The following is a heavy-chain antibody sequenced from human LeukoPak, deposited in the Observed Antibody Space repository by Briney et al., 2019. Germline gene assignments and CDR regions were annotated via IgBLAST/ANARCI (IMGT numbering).Heavy chain of an antibody. CDR3: AKDTLADNWFDP. V-gene: IGHV3-23*01. CDR2: ISGSGGST. D-gene: IGHD3-3*02. CDR1: GLTFSSYA. Sequence: GGSLRLSCAASGLTFSSYAMGWVRQAPGKGLEWVSAISGSGGSTYYADSVKGRFTISRDNAKNSLYLQMNSLRAEDTAVYYCAKDTLADNWFDPWGQGTLVTVSS. J-gene: IGHJ5*02.